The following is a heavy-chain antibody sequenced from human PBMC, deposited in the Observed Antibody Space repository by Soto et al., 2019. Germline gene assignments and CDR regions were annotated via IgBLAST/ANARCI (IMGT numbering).Heavy chain of an antibody. CDR3: ATHYGDYALRYYYYYMDV. CDR1: GFTFSSYA. CDR2: ISGSGGST. Sequence: GGSLRLSCAASGFTFSSYAMSWVRQAPGKGLEWVSAISGSGGSTYYADSVKGRFTISRDNSKNTLYLQMNSLRAEDTAVYYCATHYGDYALRYYYYYMDVWGKGTTVTVSS. J-gene: IGHJ6*03. D-gene: IGHD4-17*01. V-gene: IGHV3-23*01.